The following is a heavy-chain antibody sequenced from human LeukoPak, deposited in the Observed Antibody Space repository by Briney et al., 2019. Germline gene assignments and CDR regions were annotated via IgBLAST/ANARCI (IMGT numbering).Heavy chain of an antibody. CDR3: ARRVAGSYHDAFDI. Sequence: GESLKISCTGSGYSFTSYWIGWVRQMPGRGLEWMGIIYPGDSDTRYSPSFQGQVTISADKSISTAYLQWSSLRASDTAMYYCARRVAGSYHDAFDIWGQGTMVTVSS. V-gene: IGHV5-51*01. J-gene: IGHJ3*02. D-gene: IGHD1-26*01. CDR1: GYSFTSYW. CDR2: IYPGDSDT.